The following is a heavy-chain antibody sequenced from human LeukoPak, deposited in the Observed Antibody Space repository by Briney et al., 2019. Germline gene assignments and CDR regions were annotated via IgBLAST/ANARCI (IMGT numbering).Heavy chain of an antibody. V-gene: IGHV4-59*01. J-gene: IGHJ4*02. CDR3: ARWSAARPQYYFDY. CDR1: GGSISSYY. CDR2: IYYSGST. D-gene: IGHD6-6*01. Sequence: PSETLSLTCTVSGGSISSYYWSWIRQPPGKGLEWIGYIYYSGSTNYNPSLKSRVTISVDTSKNQFSLKLSSVTAADTAVYYCARWSAARPQYYFDYWGQGTLVTVSS.